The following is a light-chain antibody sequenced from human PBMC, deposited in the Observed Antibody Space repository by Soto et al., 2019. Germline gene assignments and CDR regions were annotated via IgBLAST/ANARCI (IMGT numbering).Light chain of an antibody. CDR2: GDS. CDR1: KLGDKY. Sequence: SYELTQPPSVSVSPGQTASITCSGDKLGDKYACWYQQKPGQSPVLVIYGDSKRPSGIPERFSGSNSGNTATLTISGTQAMDEADYYCQACDSSTGVVFGGGTKLTVL. J-gene: IGLJ2*01. V-gene: IGLV3-1*01. CDR3: QACDSSTGVV.